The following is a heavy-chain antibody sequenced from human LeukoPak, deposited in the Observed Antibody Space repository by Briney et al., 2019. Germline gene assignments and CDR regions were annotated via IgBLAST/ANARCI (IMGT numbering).Heavy chain of an antibody. J-gene: IGHJ4*01. CDR1: GVSISSSSYY. D-gene: IGHD6-25*01. Sequence: SETLSLTCNVSGVSISSSSYYWGWVRQPPGKGLEWIGSIYSSGSTYYNSSLKSRVTISIDTSKNQVSLKMSSVTAADTAVYYCAKSGGYGLIDYWGQGTLVTVSS. CDR3: AKSGGYGLIDY. CDR2: IYSSGST. V-gene: IGHV4-39*01.